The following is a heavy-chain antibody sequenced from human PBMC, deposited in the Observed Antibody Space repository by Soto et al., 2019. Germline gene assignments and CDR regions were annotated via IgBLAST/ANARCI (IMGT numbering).Heavy chain of an antibody. CDR3: AIDGAVAPRGYYYGMDI. V-gene: IGHV1-69*13. J-gene: IGHJ6*02. Sequence: VKVSCKASGGTFSSYAISWVRQAPGQGLEWMGGIIPIFGTANYAQKFQGRVTITADEFTSTAYMELSSLRSEDTAVYYCAIDGAVAPRGYYYGMDIWGQGTTVTVSS. CDR2: IIPIFGTA. D-gene: IGHD6-19*01. CDR1: GGTFSSYA.